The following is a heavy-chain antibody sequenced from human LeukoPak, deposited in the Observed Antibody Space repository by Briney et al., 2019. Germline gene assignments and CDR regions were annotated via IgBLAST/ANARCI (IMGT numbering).Heavy chain of an antibody. Sequence: PSGTLSLTCAVSGGSISSSNWWSWVRQPPGKGLEWIGEIYHSGITNYNLSLKSRVTISLDKSKNQFSLKVSSVTAADTAVYYCAREPVERPGTYWGQGTLVTVSS. J-gene: IGHJ4*02. CDR1: GGSISSSNW. D-gene: IGHD1-1*01. CDR3: AREPVERPGTY. CDR2: IYHSGIT. V-gene: IGHV4-4*02.